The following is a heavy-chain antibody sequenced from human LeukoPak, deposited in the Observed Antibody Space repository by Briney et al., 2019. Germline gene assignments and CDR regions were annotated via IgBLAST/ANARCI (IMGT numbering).Heavy chain of an antibody. CDR2: ISYDGSNK. Sequence: GGSLRLSCAASGFTFSSYGMHWVRQAPGKGLEWVAVISYDGSNKYYADSVKGRFTISRDNSKNTLYLQMNSLRAKDTAVYYCAKAGGDYGDYYYFDYWGQGTLVTVSS. V-gene: IGHV3-30*18. CDR1: GFTFSSYG. D-gene: IGHD4-17*01. J-gene: IGHJ4*02. CDR3: AKAGGDYGDYYYFDY.